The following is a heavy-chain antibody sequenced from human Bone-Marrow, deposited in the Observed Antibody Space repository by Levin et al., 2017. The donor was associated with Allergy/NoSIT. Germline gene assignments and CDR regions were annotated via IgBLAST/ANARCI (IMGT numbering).Heavy chain of an antibody. J-gene: IGHJ5*02. Sequence: PGESLKISCKASGYTFSNYGITWVRQAPGQGLEWMGWISLYTGKAKYAQKFQGRVIMTTDTSADTAYMEMTSLRPDDTAVFYCARDRDRSWFDPWGQGTLVIVSS. CDR1: GYTFSNYG. D-gene: IGHD3-16*02. CDR3: ARDRDRSWFDP. CDR2: ISLYTGKA. V-gene: IGHV1-18*01.